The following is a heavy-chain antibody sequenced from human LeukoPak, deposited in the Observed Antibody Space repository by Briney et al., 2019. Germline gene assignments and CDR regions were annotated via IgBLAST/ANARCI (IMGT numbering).Heavy chain of an antibody. Sequence: PGGSLRLSCAASGFIFRSYGMHWVRQAPGKGLEWVAVISYDGSNKYYADSVKGRFTISRDNSKNTLYLQMNSLRAEDTAVYYCARDRDAFDIWGQGTMVTVSS. CDR1: GFIFRSYG. CDR3: ARDRDAFDI. V-gene: IGHV3-30*19. J-gene: IGHJ3*02. CDR2: ISYDGSNK.